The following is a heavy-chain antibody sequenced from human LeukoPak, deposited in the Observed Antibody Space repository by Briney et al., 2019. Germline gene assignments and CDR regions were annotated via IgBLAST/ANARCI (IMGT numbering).Heavy chain of an antibody. Sequence: GGSLRLSCAASGFTFSTYAMSWVRQAPGKGLEWVSSISSSGGSTYYADSVKGRFAISRDNSKDTLYLQMNSLRAEDTAVYYCAKNSVRSGYYYGYWGQGTLVTVSS. CDR2: ISSSGGST. CDR1: GFTFSTYA. V-gene: IGHV3-23*01. J-gene: IGHJ4*02. CDR3: AKNSVRSGYYYGY. D-gene: IGHD3-22*01.